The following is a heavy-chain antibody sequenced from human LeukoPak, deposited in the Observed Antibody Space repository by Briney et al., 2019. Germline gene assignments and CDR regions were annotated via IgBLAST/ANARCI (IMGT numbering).Heavy chain of an antibody. CDR3: ARGRGLSSGYDRYYFDY. CDR2: INHSGST. V-gene: IGHV4-34*01. D-gene: IGHD3-22*01. CDR1: GGSFSGYY. Sequence: PSETLSLTCAVYGGSFSGYYWSWIRQPPGKGLEWIGEINHSGSTNYNPSLKSRVTISVDTSKNQFSLKLSSVTAADTAVYYCARGRGLSSGYDRYYFDYWGQGTLVTVS. J-gene: IGHJ4*02.